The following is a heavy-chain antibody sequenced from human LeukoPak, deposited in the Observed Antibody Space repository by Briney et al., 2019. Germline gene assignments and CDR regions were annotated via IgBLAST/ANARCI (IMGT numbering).Heavy chain of an antibody. V-gene: IGHV4-34*01. J-gene: IGHJ6*02. CDR1: GGSFSGYY. Sequence: PSETLSLTCAVYGGSFSGYYWSWIRQPPAKGLEWIGEINHSGSTNYNPSLKSRVTISVDTSKNQFSLKLSSVTAADTAVYYCARGSSITMVRGASYGMDVWGQGTTVTVSS. CDR3: ARGSSITMVRGASYGMDV. CDR2: INHSGST. D-gene: IGHD3-10*01.